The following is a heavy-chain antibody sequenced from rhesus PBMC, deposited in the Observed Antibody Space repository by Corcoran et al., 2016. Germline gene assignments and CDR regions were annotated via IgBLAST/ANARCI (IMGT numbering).Heavy chain of an antibody. CDR2: IKRTADRGAA. Sequence: EVQLVEAGGGLVQPGDSMRLLWTGSGFTCISFWLSWVGQASGRGLWWLGFIKRTADRGAATYADYVRGRFTISRDDSRDTLYLQMDRLKTEDTAVYYCARDVGTNYVTHFDYWGQGALVTVSS. D-gene: IGHD4-17*01. CDR1: GFTCISFW. CDR3: ARDVGTNYVTHFDY. V-gene: IGHV3S11*01. J-gene: IGHJ4*01.